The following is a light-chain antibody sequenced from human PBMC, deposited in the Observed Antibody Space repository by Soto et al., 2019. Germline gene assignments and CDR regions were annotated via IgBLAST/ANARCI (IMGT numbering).Light chain of an antibody. Sequence: EIVMTQSPATLSVSPGERATLSCRASQSVSSNLPWYQHKPGQAPRLLIYGASTRSTGIPARFSGSGSGTEFTLTIGSLQSEDVAVYYCQQYNNWPRGTFGQGTKLEIK. V-gene: IGKV3-15*01. CDR1: QSVSSN. CDR2: GAS. J-gene: IGKJ2*01. CDR3: QQYNNWPRGT.